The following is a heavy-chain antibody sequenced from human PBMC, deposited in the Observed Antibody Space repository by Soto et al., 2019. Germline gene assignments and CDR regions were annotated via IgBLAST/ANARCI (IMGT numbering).Heavy chain of an antibody. Sequence: EVQLLESGGGLVQPGGSLRLSCAASGFTFNNYAMTWVRHAPGKGLEWVSAISGGGDTTPYADSVKGRFTVSRDGSKNTLYLQMSSLRAEDTALYYCAKGRGGSGSLTPRVDFWGQGTLVTVSS. CDR2: ISGGGDTT. CDR1: GFTFNNYA. D-gene: IGHD3-10*01. V-gene: IGHV3-23*01. J-gene: IGHJ4*02. CDR3: AKGRGGSGSLTPRVDF.